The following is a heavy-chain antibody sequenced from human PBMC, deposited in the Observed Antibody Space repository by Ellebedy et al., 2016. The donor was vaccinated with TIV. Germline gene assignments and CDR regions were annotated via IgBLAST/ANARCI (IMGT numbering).Heavy chain of an antibody. Sequence: GGSLRLSCAASGFTVSSSSLTWVRQAPEKGLQWVSIIYTTGLITYADSVRGRFTISRDSSENTLYLQMNRLRADDTAVYYCAKDYTAYSNDVWGQGTLVTVSS. D-gene: IGHD5-18*01. CDR1: GFTVSSSS. CDR3: AKDYTAYSNDV. CDR2: IYTTGLI. V-gene: IGHV3-53*01. J-gene: IGHJ4*02.